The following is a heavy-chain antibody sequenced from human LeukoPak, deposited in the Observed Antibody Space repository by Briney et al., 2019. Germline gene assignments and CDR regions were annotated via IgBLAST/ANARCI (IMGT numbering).Heavy chain of an antibody. D-gene: IGHD2-2*01. Sequence: QAGGSLRLSCAASGFTFDDYAMHWVRQAPGKGLEWVSGISWNSGSIGYADSVKGRFTISRDNAKNSLYLQMNSLRAEDTALYYCAPAAMPLELDYWSQGTLVTVSS. CDR2: ISWNSGSI. CDR1: GFTFDDYA. V-gene: IGHV3-9*01. J-gene: IGHJ4*02. CDR3: APAAMPLELDY.